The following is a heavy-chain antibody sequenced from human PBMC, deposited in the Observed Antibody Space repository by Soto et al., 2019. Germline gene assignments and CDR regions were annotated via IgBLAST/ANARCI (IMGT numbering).Heavy chain of an antibody. Sequence: SETLSLTCTVFGGPISSSYWSWIRQPPGKGLEWIGHIYNRGSTNSNPSLKSRVTISVDTSKNHFSLKLSSVTAADTAVYYCARGPSGDKLDYWGQGTLVTVSS. V-gene: IGHV4-59*08. CDR3: ARGPSGDKLDY. CDR2: IYNRGST. J-gene: IGHJ4*02. CDR1: GGPISSSY. D-gene: IGHD1-26*01.